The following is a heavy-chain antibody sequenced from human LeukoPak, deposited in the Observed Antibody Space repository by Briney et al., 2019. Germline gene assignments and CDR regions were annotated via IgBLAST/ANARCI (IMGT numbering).Heavy chain of an antibody. J-gene: IGHJ6*03. V-gene: IGHV4-39*07. D-gene: IGHD5-12*01. CDR3: VRSSGYNYYFYYMDV. CDR2: IYHSGST. Sequence: SETLSLTCTVSGGSISSYYWGWIRQPPGKGLEWIGSIYHSGSTYYKPSLKSRVTLSLDTSKNQFSLKLSSVTAADTAVYYCVRSSGYNYYFYYMDVWGKGTTVTVSS. CDR1: GGSISSYY.